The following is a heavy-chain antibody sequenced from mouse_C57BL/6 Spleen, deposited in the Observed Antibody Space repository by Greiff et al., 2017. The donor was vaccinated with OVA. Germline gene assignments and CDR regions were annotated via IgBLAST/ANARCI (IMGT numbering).Heavy chain of an antibody. V-gene: IGHV1-69*01. CDR2: IDPYDSYT. CDR1: GYTFTSYW. J-gene: IGHJ2*01. D-gene: IGHD1-1*01. CDR3: ARGGSSLDY. Sequence: QVQLQQSGAELVMPGASVKLSCKASGYTFTSYWMHWVKQRPGQGLEWIGEIDPYDSYTNYNQKFKGKSTLTVDKSSSTAYMQLSSLTSEDYAVYCCARGGSSLDYWGQGTTLTVSA.